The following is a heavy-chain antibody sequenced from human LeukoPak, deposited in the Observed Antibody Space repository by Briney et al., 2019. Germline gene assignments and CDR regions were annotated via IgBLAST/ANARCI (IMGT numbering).Heavy chain of an antibody. D-gene: IGHD1-26*01. V-gene: IGHV3-21*04. CDR3: ARGGNSESYYTY. CDR1: GFTFSSYS. Sequence: GGSLRLSCAASGFTFSSYSMNWVRQAPGKGLEWGSSISSSSSYISYPASVKGPFTISRDNSKNTLYLQMNSLRAEDTAVYYCARGGNSESYYTYWGQGTLVTVSS. CDR2: ISSSSSYI. J-gene: IGHJ4*02.